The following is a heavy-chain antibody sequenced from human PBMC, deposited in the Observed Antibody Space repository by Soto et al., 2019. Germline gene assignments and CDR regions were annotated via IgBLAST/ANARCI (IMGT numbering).Heavy chain of an antibody. V-gene: IGHV3-30-3*01. CDR2: ISYDGSNK. D-gene: IGHD6-6*01. J-gene: IGHJ4*02. CDR1: GFTFSSYA. CDR3: AGAHYPSSSGGSPVDY. Sequence: QVQLVESGGGVVQPGRSLRLSCAASGFTFSSYAMHWVRQAPGKGLEWVAVISYDGSNKYYADSVKGRFTISRDNSKSTLYLQMNSLIAEDTAVYYCAGAHYPSSSGGSPVDYWGQGTLVTVSS.